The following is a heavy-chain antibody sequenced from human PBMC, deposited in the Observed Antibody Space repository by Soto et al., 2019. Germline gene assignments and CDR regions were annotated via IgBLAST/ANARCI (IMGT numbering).Heavy chain of an antibody. CDR3: AGSGYPYGMDV. CDR2: INPSGGST. D-gene: IGHD3-9*01. J-gene: IGHJ6*02. Sequence: ASVKVSCKASGYTFTSYYMHWVRQAPGQGLEWMGIINPSGGSTSYAQKFQGRVTMTRDTSTSTVYMERSSLRSEDTAVYYCAGSGYPYGMDVWGQGTTVTVSS. CDR1: GYTFTSYY. V-gene: IGHV1-46*01.